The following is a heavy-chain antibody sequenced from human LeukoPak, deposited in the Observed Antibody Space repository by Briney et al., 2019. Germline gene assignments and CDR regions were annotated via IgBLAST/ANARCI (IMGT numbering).Heavy chain of an antibody. CDR2: ISYDGSNK. CDR1: GFTFSSYA. CDR3: ASLKNDY. V-gene: IGHV3-30-3*01. Sequence: GGSLTLSCAASGFTFSSYAMHWVRQAPGKGLEWVAVISYDGSNKYYADSVKGRFTISRDNSKNTLYLQMNSLRAEDTAVYYCASLKNDYWGQGTLVTVSS. J-gene: IGHJ4*02.